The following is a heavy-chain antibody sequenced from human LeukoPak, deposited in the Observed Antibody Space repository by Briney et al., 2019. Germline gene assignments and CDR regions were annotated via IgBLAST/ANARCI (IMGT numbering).Heavy chain of an antibody. CDR1: GYTFTGYY. CDR3: ARGLWFGEYDDY. V-gene: IGHV1-46*01. J-gene: IGHJ4*02. D-gene: IGHD3-10*01. CDR2: INPSGGST. Sequence: ASVKVSCKASGYTFTGYYMHWVRQAPGQGLEWMGIINPSGGSTSYAQKFQGRVTMTRDMSTSTVYMELSSLRSEDTAVYYCARGLWFGEYDDYWGQGTLVTVSS.